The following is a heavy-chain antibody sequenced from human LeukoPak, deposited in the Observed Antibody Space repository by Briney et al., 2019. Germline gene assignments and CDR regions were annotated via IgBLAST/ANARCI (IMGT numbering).Heavy chain of an antibody. V-gene: IGHV3-64*01. CDR1: GFTFSSYA. CDR3: ARGTIRGVAYNWFDP. Sequence: PGGSLRLSCAASGFTFSSYAMHWVSQAPGKGLEYVAAISSSGGSTYYANSVKGRFTISRDNSKNTLYLQMGSLRAEDMAVYYCARGTIRGVAYNWFDPWGQGALVTVSS. J-gene: IGHJ5*02. CDR2: ISSSGGST. D-gene: IGHD3-10*01.